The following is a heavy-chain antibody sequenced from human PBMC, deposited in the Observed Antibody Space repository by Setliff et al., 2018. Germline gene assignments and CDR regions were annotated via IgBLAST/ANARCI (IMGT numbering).Heavy chain of an antibody. CDR2: IYTSGST. CDR1: GGSISSYY. Sequence: SETLSLTCTVSGGSISSYYWSWIRQPAGKGLEWIGRIYTSGSTNYNPSLKSRVTMSVDTSKNQFSLKLSSVTAADTAVYYCARAGGGSSFTAYYYYYYMDAWGKGTTVTISS. CDR3: ARAGGGSSFTAYYYYYYMDA. D-gene: IGHD6-13*01. V-gene: IGHV4-4*07. J-gene: IGHJ6*03.